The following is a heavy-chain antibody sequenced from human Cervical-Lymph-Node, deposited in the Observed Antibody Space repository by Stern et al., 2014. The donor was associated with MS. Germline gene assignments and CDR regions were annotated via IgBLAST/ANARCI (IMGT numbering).Heavy chain of an antibody. Sequence: QVTLRESDPALVKPTQTLTLTCTFSGFSLSTSGMCVSWIRQPPGKALEWLALIDWDDDKYYSTSLKTRLTISKDTSKNQVVLTMTNMDPVDTATYYCARIQLGAVADHGLDVWGQGTTVTVSS. CDR1: GFSLSTSGMC. CDR3: ARIQLGAVADHGLDV. D-gene: IGHD6-19*01. V-gene: IGHV2-70*01. CDR2: IDWDDDK. J-gene: IGHJ6*02.